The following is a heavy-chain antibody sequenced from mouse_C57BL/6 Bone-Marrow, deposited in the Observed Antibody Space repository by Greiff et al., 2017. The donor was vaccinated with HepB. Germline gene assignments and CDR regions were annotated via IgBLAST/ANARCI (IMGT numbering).Heavy chain of an antibody. CDR1: GYSITSGYY. V-gene: IGHV3-6*01. Sequence: EVQLQESGPGLVKPSQSLSLTCSVTGYSITSGYYWNWIRQFPGNKLEWMGYISYDGSNNYNPSLKNRISITRDTSKNQFFLKLNSVTTEDTATYYCARDYYSNPFAYWGQGTLVTVSA. J-gene: IGHJ3*01. CDR3: ARDYYSNPFAY. CDR2: ISYDGSN. D-gene: IGHD2-5*01.